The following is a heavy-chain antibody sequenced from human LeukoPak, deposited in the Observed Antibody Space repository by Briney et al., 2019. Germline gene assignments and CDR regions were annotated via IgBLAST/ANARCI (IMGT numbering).Heavy chain of an antibody. J-gene: IGHJ4*02. CDR2: ISSSGSTI. CDR3: ARDDLYGYYSDY. Sequence: GGSLRLSCAASGFTFSSYAMTWVRQAPGKGLEWVSYISSSGSTIYYADSVKGRFTISSDNAKNSLYLQMNSLRAEDTAVYYCARDDLYGYYSDYWGQGTLVTVSS. D-gene: IGHD3-16*01. CDR1: GFTFSSYA. V-gene: IGHV3-48*04.